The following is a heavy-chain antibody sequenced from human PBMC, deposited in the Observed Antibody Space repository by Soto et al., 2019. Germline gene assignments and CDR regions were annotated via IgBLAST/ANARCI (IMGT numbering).Heavy chain of an antibody. CDR3: AKSERSGYSSGLRRGIVYYYGMDV. V-gene: IGHV1-69*01. D-gene: IGHD6-19*01. CDR2: IIPIFGTA. CDR1: GGTFSSYA. J-gene: IGHJ6*02. Sequence: QVQLVQSGAEVKKPGSSVKVSCKASGGTFSSYAISWVRQAPGQGLEWMGGIIPIFGTANYTQKYQGRVTNTGDEATSTAYNELSSLRCEDTAVYYYAKSERSGYSSGLRRGIVYYYGMDVWGHWTTVTASS.